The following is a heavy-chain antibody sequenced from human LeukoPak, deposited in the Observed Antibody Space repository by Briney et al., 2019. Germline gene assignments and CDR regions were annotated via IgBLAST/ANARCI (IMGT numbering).Heavy chain of an antibody. V-gene: IGHV1-2*02. J-gene: IGHJ4*02. CDR1: GYTFTGYY. CDR2: INPNSGGT. CDR3: ARSFIAAAVLGDYFDY. D-gene: IGHD6-13*01. Sequence: VASVKVSCKASGYTFTGYYMHWVRQAPGQGLEWMGWINPNSGGTNYAQKFQGRVTMTRDTSISTACMELSRLRSDDTAVYYCARSFIAAAVLGDYFDYWGQGTLVTVSS.